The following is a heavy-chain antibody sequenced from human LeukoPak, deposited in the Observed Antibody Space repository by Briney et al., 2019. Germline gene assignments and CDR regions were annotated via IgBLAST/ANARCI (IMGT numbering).Heavy chain of an antibody. CDR1: GGSFSGYY. V-gene: IGHV4-34*01. Sequence: SETLSLTCAVYGGSFSGYYWSWIRQPPGKGLEWIGEINHSGSTNYNPSLKSRVTISVDTSKNQFSLKLSSVTAADTAVYYCARVRGVEWLREYYFDYWGQGTLVTVSS. J-gene: IGHJ4*02. D-gene: IGHD5-12*01. CDR2: INHSGST. CDR3: ARVRGVEWLREYYFDY.